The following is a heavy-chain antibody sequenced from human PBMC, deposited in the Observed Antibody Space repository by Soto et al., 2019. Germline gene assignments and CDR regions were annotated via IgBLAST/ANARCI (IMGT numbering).Heavy chain of an antibody. CDR2: IYYSGST. CDR3: TRDRGDTAMATVYYYYYMDV. CDR1: GGSISNYY. J-gene: IGHJ6*03. D-gene: IGHD5-18*01. Sequence: QVQLQESGPGLVKPSETLSLTCTVSGGSISNYYWSWILQPPGKGLEWIGYIYYSGSTNYNPSLKSRVAMSVDTSKNQLSLNLSAVTAADTAVYFCTRDRGDTAMATVYYYYYMDVWGKGTTVNVSS. V-gene: IGHV4-59*01.